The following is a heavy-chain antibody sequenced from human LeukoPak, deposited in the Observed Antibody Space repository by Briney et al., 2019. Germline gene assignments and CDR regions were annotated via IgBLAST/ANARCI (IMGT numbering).Heavy chain of an antibody. D-gene: IGHD6-19*01. V-gene: IGHV5-51*01. Sequence: GESLKISCEGSGDRFTPYWITWVRQKPGKGLELMGIIYPGNSDTKYSPSFQGQITISADRSINTAYLQWSSLEASDTAMYYCARRKAVARISYFDSWGQGTLVTVSS. CDR1: GDRFTPYW. CDR2: IYPGNSDT. J-gene: IGHJ4*02. CDR3: ARRKAVARISYFDS.